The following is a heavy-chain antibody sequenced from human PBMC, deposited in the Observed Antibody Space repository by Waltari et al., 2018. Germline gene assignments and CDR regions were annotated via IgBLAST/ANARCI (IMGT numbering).Heavy chain of an antibody. J-gene: IGHJ6*03. CDR3: ARGLGGAMDYYYYYYMDV. D-gene: IGHD5-18*01. CDR2: IYYSGST. CDR1: GGSISSHS. V-gene: IGHV4-59*11. Sequence: QVQLQESGPGLVKPSETLSLTCTVPGGSISSHSWSWIRQPPGKGLEWIGYIYYSGSTNYNPSLKSRVTISVDTSKNQFSLKLSSVTAEDAAVYYCARGLGGAMDYYYYYYMDVWGKGTTVTVSS.